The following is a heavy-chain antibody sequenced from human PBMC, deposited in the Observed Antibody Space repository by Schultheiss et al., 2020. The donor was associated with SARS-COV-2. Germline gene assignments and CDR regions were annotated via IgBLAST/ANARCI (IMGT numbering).Heavy chain of an antibody. D-gene: IGHD5-18*01. V-gene: IGHV4-61*05. CDR1: GGSITSNYY. J-gene: IGHJ4*02. CDR3: ARRGTAGYSYGSYFDY. CDR2: IYYSGST. Sequence: SETLSLTCTVSGGSITSNYYGAWIRQPPGKGLEWIGYIYYSGSTNYNPSLKSRVTISVDKSKNQFSLKLSSVTAADTAVYYCARRGTAGYSYGSYFDYWGQGTLVTVSS.